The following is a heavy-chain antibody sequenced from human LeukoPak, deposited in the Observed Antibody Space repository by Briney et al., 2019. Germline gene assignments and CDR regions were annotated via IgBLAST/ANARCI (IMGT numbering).Heavy chain of an antibody. CDR2: ISGSGGST. CDR1: GFTFSSYG. V-gene: IGHV3-23*01. D-gene: IGHD3-22*01. Sequence: GGTLRLSCGASGFTFSSYGMSWVRQAPGKGLEWVSAISGSGGSTYYADSVKGRFTISRDNSKNTLYLQMNSLRAEDTAVYYCAKDFSGYYYDSSGSDYWGQGTLVTVSS. J-gene: IGHJ4*02. CDR3: AKDFSGYYYDSSGSDY.